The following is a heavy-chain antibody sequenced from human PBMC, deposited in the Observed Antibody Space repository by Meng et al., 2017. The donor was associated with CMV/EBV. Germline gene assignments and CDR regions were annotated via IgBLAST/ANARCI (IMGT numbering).Heavy chain of an antibody. CDR3: ARSVQYYDSSGYSQGSHFDY. CDR1: GYY. J-gene: IGHJ4*02. D-gene: IGHD3-22*01. Sequence: GYYRHWVRQDPGQGLEWMGWINPNRGGTNYAQKCQGRVTMTRDTSISTAYMELSRLRSDDTAVYYCARSVQYYDSSGYSQGSHFDYWGQGTLVTVSS. V-gene: IGHV1-2*02. CDR2: INPNRGGT.